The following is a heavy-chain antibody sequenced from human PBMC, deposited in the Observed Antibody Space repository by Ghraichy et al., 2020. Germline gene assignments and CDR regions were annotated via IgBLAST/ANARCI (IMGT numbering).Heavy chain of an antibody. D-gene: IGHD1-20*01. CDR2: IYYSGST. CDR1: DASISSPGSF. J-gene: IGHJ5*02. V-gene: IGHV4-39*01. CDR3: ARGPNWNRPAGWFDP. Sequence: SETLSLTCTVSDASISSPGSFWGWIRQPPGKGLEWIGTIYYSGSTFYTPSLKSRVTISLDTSKNQFSLRLGSVTAADTAVYFCARGPNWNRPAGWFDPGGQGTLVTVSS.